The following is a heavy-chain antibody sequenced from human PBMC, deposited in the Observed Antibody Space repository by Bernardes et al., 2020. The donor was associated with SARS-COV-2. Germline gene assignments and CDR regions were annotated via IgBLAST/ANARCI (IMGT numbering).Heavy chain of an antibody. D-gene: IGHD3-3*01. J-gene: IGHJ5*02. CDR3: ARGAGTIFGVVIKGYNWFDP. Sequence: SETLSPTCAVYGGSFSGYYWSWIRQPPGKGLEWIGEINHSGSTNYNPSLKSRVTISVDTSKNQFSLKLSSVTAADTAVYYCARGAGTIFGVVIKGYNWFDPWGQGTLVTVSS. CDR1: GGSFSGYY. CDR2: INHSGST. V-gene: IGHV4-34*01.